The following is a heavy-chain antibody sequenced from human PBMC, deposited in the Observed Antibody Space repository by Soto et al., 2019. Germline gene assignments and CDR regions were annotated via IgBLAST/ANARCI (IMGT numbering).Heavy chain of an antibody. CDR3: ARLGRVVVVTGYYDMDV. Sequence: PSETLSLTCTVSGGSISSSSYYWGWIRQPPGKGLEWIGSIYYSGSTYYNPSLKSRVTISVDTSKNQFSLKLSSVTAADTAVYYCARLGRVVVVTGYYDMDVWGQGTTVTVSS. V-gene: IGHV4-39*01. CDR1: GGSISSSSYY. D-gene: IGHD3-22*01. CDR2: IYYSGST. J-gene: IGHJ6*02.